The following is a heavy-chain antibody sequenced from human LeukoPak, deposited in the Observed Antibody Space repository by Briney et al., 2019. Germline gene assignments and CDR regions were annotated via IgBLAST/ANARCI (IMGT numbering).Heavy chain of an antibody. Sequence: SETLSLTCTVSGGSISSGSYYWNWIRQTPGKGLEWIGYIFYSGRTHYNPSLKSRVTISVDTSKNQFSLTLSSVTTADTAVYYCARGQKYRNGYTVTELGSGYFAYWGQGTLVTVSS. D-gene: IGHD5-18*01. CDR2: IFYSGRT. V-gene: IGHV4-61*01. J-gene: IGHJ4*02. CDR1: GGSISSGSYY. CDR3: ARGQKYRNGYTVTELGSGYFAY.